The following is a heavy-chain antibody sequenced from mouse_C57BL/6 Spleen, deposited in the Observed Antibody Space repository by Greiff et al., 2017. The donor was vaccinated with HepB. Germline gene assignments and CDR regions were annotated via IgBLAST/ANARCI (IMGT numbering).Heavy chain of an antibody. CDR2: IDPSDSYT. V-gene: IGHV1-50*01. CDR3: ANYFYAMDY. Sequence: QVQLQQPGAELVKPGASVKLSCKASGYTFTSYWMQWVKQRPGQGLDWIGEIDPSDSYTNYNQKFKGKATLTVDTSSSTAYMQLSSLTSEDSAVYYCANYFYAMDYWGQGTSVTVSS. CDR1: GYTFTSYW. J-gene: IGHJ4*01. D-gene: IGHD1-1*01.